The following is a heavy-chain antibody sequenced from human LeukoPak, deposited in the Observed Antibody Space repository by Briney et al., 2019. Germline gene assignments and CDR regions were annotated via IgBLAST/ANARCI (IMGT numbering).Heavy chain of an antibody. CDR3: AKVIGFYDGNPYFDY. D-gene: IGHD4-23*01. Sequence: GGSLSLSCAASGFPFSIFAMSCVRAAPGKGVEGVSALRSSGHSTYYADSVKGRFIISRDNSKNTLYLQMNSLRAEDTAVYYCAKVIGFYDGNPYFDYWGQGTLVTVSS. CDR2: LRSSGHST. CDR1: GFPFSIFA. V-gene: IGHV3-23*01. J-gene: IGHJ4*02.